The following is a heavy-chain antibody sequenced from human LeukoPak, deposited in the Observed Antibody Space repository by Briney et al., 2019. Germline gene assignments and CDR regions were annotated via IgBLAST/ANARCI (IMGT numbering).Heavy chain of an antibody. CDR2: ISYNGKNK. J-gene: IGHJ3*02. CDR1: GFTFSSYA. V-gene: IGHV3-30*04. D-gene: IGHD4-17*01. Sequence: ERSLRLSCAASGFTFSSYAMHWVRQAPGKGLEWVAVISYNGKNKYYADSVEGRFTISRDNPKNTLYLQMNSLRAEDTAVYYCARDGRGDYVRAFDIWGQGTIVTVSS. CDR3: ARDGRGDYVRAFDI.